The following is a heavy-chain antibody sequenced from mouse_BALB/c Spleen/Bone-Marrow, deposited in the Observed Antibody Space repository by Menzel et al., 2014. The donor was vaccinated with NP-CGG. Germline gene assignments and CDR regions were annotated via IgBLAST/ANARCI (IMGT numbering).Heavy chain of an antibody. CDR2: INSDGGST. CDR3: ARQGDCGSSWFAY. Sequence: EVKLVESGGGLVQPGESLKLSCESNEYEFPSHDMSWVRKTPEKRLELVAAINSDGGSTFYPDTMERRFIISRDNTKKTLYLKMSSLRSEDTALYYGARQGDCGSSWFAYWGQGTLVTVSA. V-gene: IGHV5-2*01. D-gene: IGHD1-1*01. J-gene: IGHJ3*01. CDR1: EYEFPSHD.